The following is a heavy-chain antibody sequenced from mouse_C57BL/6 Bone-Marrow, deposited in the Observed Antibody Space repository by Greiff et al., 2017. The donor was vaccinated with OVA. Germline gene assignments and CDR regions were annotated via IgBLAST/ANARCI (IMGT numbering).Heavy chain of an antibody. V-gene: IGHV14-4*01. D-gene: IGHD1-1*01. Sequence: EVQLQQSGAELVRPGASVKLSCTASGFNIKDDYMHWVKQRPEQGLAWIGWIDPENGDTEYASKFQGKATITADTSSNTAYMQLSSLTSEDTAVYYCTTGYYYVSSSYFDYWGQGTTLTVSS. CDR3: TTGYYYVSSSYFDY. CDR2: IDPENGDT. CDR1: GFNIKDDY. J-gene: IGHJ2*01.